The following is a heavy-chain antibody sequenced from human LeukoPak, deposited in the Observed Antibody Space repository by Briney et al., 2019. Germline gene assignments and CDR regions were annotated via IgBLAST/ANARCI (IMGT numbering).Heavy chain of an antibody. J-gene: IGHJ5*02. CDR3: ARNRDGYNKWFDP. D-gene: IGHD5-24*01. Sequence: PGGSLRLSCADSGFTFSSYWMSWVRQAPGKGLEWVANIKQDGSDKYYVESVKGRFTISRDNAQNSLYLQMNSLRAEDTAVYYCARNRDGYNKWFDPWGQGTLVTVSS. CDR1: GFTFSSYW. V-gene: IGHV3-7*01. CDR2: IKQDGSDK.